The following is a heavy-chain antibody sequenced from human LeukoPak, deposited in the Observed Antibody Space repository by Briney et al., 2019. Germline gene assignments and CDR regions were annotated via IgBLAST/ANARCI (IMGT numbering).Heavy chain of an antibody. CDR3: ARKVGASGWSDY. V-gene: IGHV4-38-2*01. D-gene: IGHD6-19*01. CDR2: IYHSGST. Sequence: PSETLSLTCAVSGYSISSGYYWGWIRQPPGKGLEWIGSIYHSGSTYYNPSLKSRVTISVDTSKNPFSLKLCSVTAADTAAYYCARKVGASGWSDYWGQGALVTVSS. J-gene: IGHJ4*02. CDR1: GYSISSGYY.